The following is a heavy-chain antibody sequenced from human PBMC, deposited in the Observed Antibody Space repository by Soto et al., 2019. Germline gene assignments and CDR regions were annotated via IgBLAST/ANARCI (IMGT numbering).Heavy chain of an antibody. CDR3: ARTSSDFWGGNYFDY. Sequence: SATLSLTCAVSGGSISSGGYSWSWIRQPPGKGLEWIGYIYHSGSTYYNPSLKSRVTISVDRSKNQFSLKLSSVTAADTAVYYCARTSSDFWGGNYFDYWGQGTLVTVSS. CDR1: GGSISSGGYS. D-gene: IGHD3-3*01. CDR2: IYHSGST. J-gene: IGHJ4*02. V-gene: IGHV4-30-2*01.